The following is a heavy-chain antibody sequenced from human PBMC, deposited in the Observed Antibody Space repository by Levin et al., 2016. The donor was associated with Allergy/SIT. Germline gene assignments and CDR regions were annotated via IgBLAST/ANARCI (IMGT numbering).Heavy chain of an antibody. V-gene: IGHV3-9*01. CDR3: AKARSAPLEYIVLVPAAMVCFFDY. J-gene: IGHJ4*02. D-gene: IGHD2-2*01. CDR2: IIGNSGSI. Sequence: PGKGPEWVSGIIGNSGSIGYADSVKGRFTISRDNAKNSLYLQMNSLRAEDTAFYYCAKARSAPLEYIVLVPAAMVCFFDYWGQGTLVTVSS.